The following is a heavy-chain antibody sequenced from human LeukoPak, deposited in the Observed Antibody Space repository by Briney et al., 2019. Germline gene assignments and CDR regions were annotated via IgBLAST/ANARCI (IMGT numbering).Heavy chain of an antibody. Sequence: SGGSLRLSCAASGFTFSSYAMSWVRQAPGKGLEWVSAISGSGGSTYYADSVKGRFTISRDNSKNTLYLHMNSLRAEDTAVYYCVSNHQEYYYLSLDYWGQGTLVTVSS. CDR2: ISGSGGST. CDR1: GFTFSSYA. D-gene: IGHD3-10*01. CDR3: VSNHQEYYYLSLDY. V-gene: IGHV3-23*01. J-gene: IGHJ4*02.